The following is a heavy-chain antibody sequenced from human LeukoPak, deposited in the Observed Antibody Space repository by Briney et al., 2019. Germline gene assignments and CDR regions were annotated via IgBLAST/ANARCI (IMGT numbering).Heavy chain of an antibody. CDR2: IKQDGSEK. CDR1: GFTFSSYW. J-gene: IGHJ4*02. V-gene: IGHV3-7*01. CDR3: ARLKAVAGMNLPTDH. Sequence: GGSLRLSCAASGFTFSSYWMSWVRQAPGKGLEWVANIKQDGSEKYYVDSVKGRFTISRDNAKNSLYLQMNSLRAEDRAVYYCARLKAVAGMNLPTDHWGQGTLVTVSS. D-gene: IGHD6-19*01.